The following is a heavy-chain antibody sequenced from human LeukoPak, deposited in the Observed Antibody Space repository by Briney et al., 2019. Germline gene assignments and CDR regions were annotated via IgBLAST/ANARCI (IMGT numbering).Heavy chain of an antibody. CDR1: GYTFTNYY. V-gene: IGHV1-46*01. J-gene: IGHJ4*02. CDR3: ARVGDSSGWFFDY. Sequence: ASVKVSCKASGYTFTNYYMHWLRQAPGQGLEWMGIINPGDGGATYAQNFQGRATMTRDTSTSTVYMGLSSLRSVDTAVYYCARVGDSSGWFFDYWGQGTLVTVSS. D-gene: IGHD6-19*01. CDR2: INPGDGGA.